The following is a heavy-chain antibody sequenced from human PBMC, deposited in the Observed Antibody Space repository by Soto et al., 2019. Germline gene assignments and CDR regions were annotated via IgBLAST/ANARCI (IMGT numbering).Heavy chain of an antibody. D-gene: IGHD6-13*01. CDR3: AKDRRSSWSFDY. V-gene: IGHV3-30*18. Sequence: QVQLVESGGGVVQPGMSLRLSCAASGFTFSNYGMHWVRQAPGKGLEWLAIISYDGSNKNCAESVKGRFTISRDNSKNTVYLQMNSLRSEDTAVYYCAKDRRSSWSFDYWGQGALVTVSS. CDR1: GFTFSNYG. J-gene: IGHJ4*02. CDR2: ISYDGSNK.